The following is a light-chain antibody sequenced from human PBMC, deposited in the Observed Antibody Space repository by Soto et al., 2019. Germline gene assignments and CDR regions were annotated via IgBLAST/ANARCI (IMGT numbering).Light chain of an antibody. CDR2: GAS. CDR1: QGVSSSY. Sequence: EIVLTQSPGTLSLSPGERATLSCRASQGVSSSYLNWYQQKPGQAPRLLIYGASSRATGIPDRFSGSGPGTDFTLTISRLEPEDFAVYYCQQYTTSLPWTFGQGTKVEIK. V-gene: IGKV3-20*01. CDR3: QQYTTSLPWT. J-gene: IGKJ1*01.